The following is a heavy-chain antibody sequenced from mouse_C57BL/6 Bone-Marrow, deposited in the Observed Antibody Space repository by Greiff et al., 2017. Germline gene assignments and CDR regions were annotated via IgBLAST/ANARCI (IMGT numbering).Heavy chain of an antibody. CDR2: IYWDDDK. CDR3: ARRASYYGSSYWYFDV. D-gene: IGHD1-1*01. Sequence: QVQLKESGPGILQSSQTLSLTCSFSGFSLSTSGMGVSWIRQPSGKGLEWLAHIYWDDDKRYNPSLKSRLTISTDTSRNQVFLKITSVDTADTATYYCARRASYYGSSYWYFDVWGTGTTVTVSS. V-gene: IGHV8-12*01. CDR1: GFSLSTSGMG. J-gene: IGHJ1*03.